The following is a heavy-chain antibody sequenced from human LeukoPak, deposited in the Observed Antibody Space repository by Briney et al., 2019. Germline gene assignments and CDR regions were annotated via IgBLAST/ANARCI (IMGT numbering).Heavy chain of an antibody. CDR3: ERGRHSDIYGSGSYYPFDY. D-gene: IGHD3-10*01. J-gene: IGHJ4*02. CDR2: IYHSGST. Sequence: SQTLSLTCAVSGGSISSGGYSWSWIRQPPGKGLEWIGYIYHSGSTYYNPSLKSRVTISVDRSKNQFSLKLSSVTAADTAVYYCERGRHSDIYGSGSYYPFDYWGQGTLVTVSS. V-gene: IGHV4-30-2*01. CDR1: GGSISSGGYS.